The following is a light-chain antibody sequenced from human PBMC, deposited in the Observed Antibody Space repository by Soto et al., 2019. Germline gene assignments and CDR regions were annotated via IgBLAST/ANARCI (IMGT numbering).Light chain of an antibody. Sequence: QSVLTQPASMSGSPGQSITISCTGTSSDVGSYNLVSWYQQHPGKAPKLMIYEGSKRPSGVSNRFSGSKSGNTASLTISGLQAEDEADYYCCSYAGSSTLFGTGTKVTVL. J-gene: IGLJ1*01. CDR1: SSDVGSYNL. V-gene: IGLV2-23*01. CDR3: CSYAGSSTL. CDR2: EGS.